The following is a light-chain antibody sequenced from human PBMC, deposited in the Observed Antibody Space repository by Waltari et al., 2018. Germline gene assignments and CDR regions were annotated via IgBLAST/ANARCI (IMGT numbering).Light chain of an antibody. CDR1: STDLGSSTL. Sequence: QSALTQPASVSGSPGQSISISFPGSSTDLGSSTLVSWYQHHPDKAPKLLIYEGTARPSGISHRFSGSKSGNTASLTISTLQAEDEADYYCFSYADGRSLVFGGGTKVTVL. CDR2: EGT. V-gene: IGLV2-23*01. J-gene: IGLJ2*01. CDR3: FSYADGRSLV.